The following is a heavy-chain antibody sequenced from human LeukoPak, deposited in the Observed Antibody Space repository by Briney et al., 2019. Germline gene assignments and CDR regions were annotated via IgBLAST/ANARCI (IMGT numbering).Heavy chain of an antibody. CDR1: GYTFTSYD. Sequence: ASVKVSCKASGYTFTSYDINWVRQATGQGLEWMGWMNPNSGNTGYAQKFQGRVTMTRNTSISTAYMELSSLRSEDTAVYYCARDVDTAMANYYYYGMDVWGQGTTVTVSS. CDR2: MNPNSGNT. V-gene: IGHV1-8*01. D-gene: IGHD5-18*01. J-gene: IGHJ6*02. CDR3: ARDVDTAMANYYYYGMDV.